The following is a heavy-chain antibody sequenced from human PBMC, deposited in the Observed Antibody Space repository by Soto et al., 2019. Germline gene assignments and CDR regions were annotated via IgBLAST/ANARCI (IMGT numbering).Heavy chain of an antibody. CDR3: ARRGSSSWYGY. CDR1: GGSITSYN. CDR2: IYYSGST. V-gene: IGHV4-59*05. Sequence: SETLSLTCTVSGGSITSYNWNWLRQPPGKALEWIGSIYYSGSTYYNPSLKSRVTISVDTSKNQFSLKLSSVTAADTAVYYCARRGSSSWYGYWGQGTLVTVSS. D-gene: IGHD6-13*01. J-gene: IGHJ4*02.